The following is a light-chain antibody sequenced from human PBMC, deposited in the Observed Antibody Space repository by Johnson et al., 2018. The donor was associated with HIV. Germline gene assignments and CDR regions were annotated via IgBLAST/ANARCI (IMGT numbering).Light chain of an antibody. CDR2: DNN. CDR1: SANIENNY. CDR3: GTWDSSLSALYV. V-gene: IGLV1-51*01. J-gene: IGLJ1*01. Sequence: QSVLTQPPSVSAAPGQTVTISCSGGSANIENNYVSWYQQLPHTAPKLLIYDNNKRPSGIPDRFSGSKSGTSATLDITGLQTGDEADYYCGTWDSSLSALYVFGTGTKVTVL.